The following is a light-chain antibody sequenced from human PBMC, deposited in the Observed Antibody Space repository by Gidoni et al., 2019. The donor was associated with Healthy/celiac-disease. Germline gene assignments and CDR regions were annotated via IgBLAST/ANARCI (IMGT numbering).Light chain of an antibody. V-gene: IGKV1-39*01. CDR2: AAS. Sequence: DIQMTQPPSSLSASVGDRATNTCRASQSISSYINWYQQKPGKAPKLLIYAASSLQSGVPSRFSGSGSVTDFTLTISSLQPEDFATYYCQQSYSTPLTCGPGTKVDIK. CDR3: QQSYSTPLT. CDR1: QSISSY. J-gene: IGKJ3*01.